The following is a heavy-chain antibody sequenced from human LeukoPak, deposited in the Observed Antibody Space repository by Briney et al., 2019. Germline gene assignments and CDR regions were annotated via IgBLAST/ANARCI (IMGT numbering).Heavy chain of an antibody. CDR1: GYTFTSYH. CDR2: INPSAGTT. Sequence: ASVKVSCKASGYTFTSYHMHWVRQAPGQGLEWMGIINPSAGTTNYAQKFRGRVTMTRDMSTSTVYMELSSLRSEDTAVYYCARWAQPYHYYYMDVWGKGTTVTISS. CDR3: ARWAQPYHYYYMDV. V-gene: IGHV1-46*01. J-gene: IGHJ6*03.